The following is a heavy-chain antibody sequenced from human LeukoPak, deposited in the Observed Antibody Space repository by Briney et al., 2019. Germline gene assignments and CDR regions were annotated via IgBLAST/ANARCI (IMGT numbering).Heavy chain of an antibody. D-gene: IGHD3-10*01. Sequence: SEALSLTCTVSGGSISSSSYYWGWIRQPPGKGLEWIGSIYYSGSTYYNPSLKSRVTISVDTSKNQFSLKLSSVTAADTAVYYCARLMVRGVYFDYWGQGTLVTVSS. CDR3: ARLMVRGVYFDY. V-gene: IGHV4-39*01. J-gene: IGHJ4*02. CDR1: GGSISSSSYY. CDR2: IYYSGST.